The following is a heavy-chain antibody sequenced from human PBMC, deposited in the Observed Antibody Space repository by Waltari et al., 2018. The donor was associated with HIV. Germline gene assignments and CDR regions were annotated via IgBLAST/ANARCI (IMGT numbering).Heavy chain of an antibody. CDR3: ARASHYFEFSTFDGDYYFDL. CDR2: IKSDGSTR. CDR1: GFSVSNHW. D-gene: IGHD3-9*01. V-gene: IGHV3-74*01. J-gene: IGHJ4*02. Sequence: VQLVESGGGSIKSGGSLRLSCAASGFSVSNHWMEWVRQGTGKGLVWLGGIKSDGSTREDADAVKGRFVSSRDNARNTGYLQVNSLRVEDTAVYYCARASHYFEFSTFDGDYYFDLWGRGTRVAVSS.